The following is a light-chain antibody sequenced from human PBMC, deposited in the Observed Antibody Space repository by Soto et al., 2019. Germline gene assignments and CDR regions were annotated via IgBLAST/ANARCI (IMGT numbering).Light chain of an antibody. J-gene: IGLJ2*01. Sequence: NFMLTQPHSVSESPGKTVTISCTASSGTIASNYVQWYQQRPGSAPTTVIFQDTQRPSGVPDRFSGSIDTSSNSASLTISGLKNEHEADYYCQSYDSNNPVVFGGGTKLTVL. CDR3: QSYDSNNPVV. CDR2: QDT. CDR1: SGTIASNY. V-gene: IGLV6-57*02.